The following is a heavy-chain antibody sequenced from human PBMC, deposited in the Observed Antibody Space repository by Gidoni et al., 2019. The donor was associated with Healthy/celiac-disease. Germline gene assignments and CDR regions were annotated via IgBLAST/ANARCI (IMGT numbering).Heavy chain of an antibody. CDR3: ARLRVRDYVWGSYRYGPLGFFDY. V-gene: IGHV4-34*01. D-gene: IGHD3-16*02. Sequence: QVQLQQWGAGLLKPSETLSLTCAVYGGSFSGYYWSWIRQPPGKGLEWIGEINHSGSTNYNPSLKSRVTISVDTSKNQFSLKLSSVTAADTAVYYCARLRVRDYVWGSYRYGPLGFFDYWGQGTLVTVSS. J-gene: IGHJ4*02. CDR1: GGSFSGYY. CDR2: INHSGST.